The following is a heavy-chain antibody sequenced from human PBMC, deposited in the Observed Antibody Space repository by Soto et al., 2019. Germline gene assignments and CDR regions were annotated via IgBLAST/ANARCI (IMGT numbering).Heavy chain of an antibody. D-gene: IGHD3-22*01. CDR1: GDSISGGNCY. Sequence: SETLSLTCAVYGDSISGGNCYWTWIRQHPGRGLEWIGYIYYTGTTHYSPSLQSRVTMSVDTSKNQISLTLTSLTPADTAVYFCARLYTYGYYHFDHWGQGTLVTVSS. CDR3: ARLYTYGYYHFDH. J-gene: IGHJ4*02. CDR2: IYYTGTT. V-gene: IGHV4-31*11.